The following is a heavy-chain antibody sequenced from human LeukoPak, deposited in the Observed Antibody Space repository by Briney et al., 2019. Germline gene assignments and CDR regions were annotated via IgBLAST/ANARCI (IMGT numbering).Heavy chain of an antibody. Sequence: SVKVSCKASGFTFTSSAVQWVRQARGQRLEWIGWIVVGSGNTNYAQKFQERVTTTRDMSTSTAYMELSSLRSEDTAVYYCAAEGEYDSSVDYWGQGTLVTVSS. CDR3: AAEGEYDSSVDY. CDR2: IVVGSGNT. CDR1: GFTFTSSA. V-gene: IGHV1-58*01. J-gene: IGHJ4*02. D-gene: IGHD3-22*01.